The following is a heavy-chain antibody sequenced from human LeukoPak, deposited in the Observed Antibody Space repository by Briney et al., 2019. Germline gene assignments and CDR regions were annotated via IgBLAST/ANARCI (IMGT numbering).Heavy chain of an antibody. CDR2: IKEDGSEN. Sequence: GGSLRLSCAASGFTFSDYGMHWARQAPGKGLEWVANIKEDGSENSYVESVKGRFTISRDNAKNSLYLQLNSLRAEDTAVYFCARQRYSDYWGQGTLVTVSS. CDR1: GFTFSDYG. D-gene: IGHD1-1*01. V-gene: IGHV3-7*01. J-gene: IGHJ4*02. CDR3: ARQRYSDY.